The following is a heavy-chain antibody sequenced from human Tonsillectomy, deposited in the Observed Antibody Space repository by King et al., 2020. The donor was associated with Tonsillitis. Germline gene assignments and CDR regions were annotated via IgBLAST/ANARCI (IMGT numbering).Heavy chain of an antibody. V-gene: IGHV3-21*01. CDR2: ISSSSSYI. CDR3: ARAVAGPRRYGMDV. D-gene: IGHD6-19*01. Sequence: VQLVESGGGLVNPGGSLRLSCAASGFTFSSYSMNWVRQAPGKGLEWVSSISSSSSYIYYADSVKGRFTISRDNAKNSLYLQMNSLRAEDTAVYYCARAVAGPRRYGMDVWGQGTTVTVSS. J-gene: IGHJ6*02. CDR1: GFTFSSYS.